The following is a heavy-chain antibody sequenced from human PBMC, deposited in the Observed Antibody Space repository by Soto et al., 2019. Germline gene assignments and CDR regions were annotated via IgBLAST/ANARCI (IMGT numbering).Heavy chain of an antibody. Sequence: GGSLRISCAASGFTFSDYYMSWIRQAPGKGLEWVSYISSSSSYTNYADSVKGRFTISRDNAKNSLYLQMNSLRAEDTAVYYCARDWFGSGSSQGDYWGQGTLVTVSS. CDR1: GFTFSDYY. J-gene: IGHJ4*02. D-gene: IGHD3-10*01. V-gene: IGHV3-11*05. CDR3: ARDWFGSGSSQGDY. CDR2: ISSSSSYT.